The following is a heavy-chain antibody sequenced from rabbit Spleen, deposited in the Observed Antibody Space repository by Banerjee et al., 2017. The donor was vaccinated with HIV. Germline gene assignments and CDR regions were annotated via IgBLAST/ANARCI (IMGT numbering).Heavy chain of an antibody. CDR1: GFSFSYNYY. CDR3: ARDLAGVIGWNFSL. Sequence: QEQLLESGGGLVKPEGSLKLSCTASGFSFSYNYYMCWVRQAPGKGLECIACIYGGSSGSTYYASWAKGRFTISRTSSTTVALQMTSLTAADTATYFCARDLAGVIGWNFSLWGQGTLVTVS. CDR2: IYGGSSGST. J-gene: IGHJ4*01. V-gene: IGHV1S45*01. D-gene: IGHD4-1*01.